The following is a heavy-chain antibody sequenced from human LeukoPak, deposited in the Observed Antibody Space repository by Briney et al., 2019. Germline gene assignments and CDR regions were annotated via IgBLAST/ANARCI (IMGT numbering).Heavy chain of an antibody. D-gene: IGHD1-1*01. CDR2: IYYSGST. J-gene: IGHJ5*02. CDR1: GGSISSYY. V-gene: IGHV4-59*01. CDR3: ARDPRGGTSRDNWFDP. Sequence: SETLSLTCTVSGGSISSYYWSWIRQPPGKGLEWIGYIYYSGSTNYNPSLKSRVTISVDTSKNQFSLKLNSVTAADTAVYYCARDPRGGTSRDNWFDPWGQGILVTVSS.